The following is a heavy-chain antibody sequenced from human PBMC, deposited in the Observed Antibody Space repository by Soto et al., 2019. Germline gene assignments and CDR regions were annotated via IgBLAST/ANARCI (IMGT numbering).Heavy chain of an antibody. D-gene: IGHD3-10*01. Sequence: ASVKVSCKASGYTFTGYYMHWVRQAPGQGLEWMGWINPNSGGTNYAQKFQGWVTMTRDTSISTAYMELSRLRSDDTAVYYCARGRQLLWFGELPKFIDFDYWGQGTLVTVSS. V-gene: IGHV1-2*04. CDR1: GYTFTGYY. CDR2: INPNSGGT. J-gene: IGHJ4*02. CDR3: ARGRQLLWFGELPKFIDFDY.